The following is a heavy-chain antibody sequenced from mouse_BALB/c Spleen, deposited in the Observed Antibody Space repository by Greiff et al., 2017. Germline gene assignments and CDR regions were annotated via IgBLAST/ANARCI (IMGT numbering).Heavy chain of an antibody. Sequence: DVQLQQSGPSLVKPSQTLSLTCSVTGDSITSGYWNWIRKFPGNKLEYMGYISYSGSTYYNPSLKSRISITRDTSKNQYYLQLNSVTTEDTATYYCARRGGLTGYYFDYWGQGTTLTVSS. CDR2: ISYSGST. CDR1: GDSITSGY. D-gene: IGHD4-1*01. CDR3: ARRGGLTGYYFDY. V-gene: IGHV3-8*02. J-gene: IGHJ2*01.